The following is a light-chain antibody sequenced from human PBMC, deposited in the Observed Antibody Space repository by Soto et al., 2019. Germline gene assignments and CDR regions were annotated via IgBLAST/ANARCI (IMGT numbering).Light chain of an antibody. V-gene: IGKV1-5*03. Sequence: DIQMAQSPSTLPANIGDRVSITCRASQTINTWLAWYQQKPGKAPNLLIYQASTLETGVPSRFSGSGSGTEFTLTFSGLQPDDFASYYCQQYDHCPLTFGGGTKVEI. CDR3: QQYDHCPLT. CDR2: QAS. CDR1: QTINTW. J-gene: IGKJ4*01.